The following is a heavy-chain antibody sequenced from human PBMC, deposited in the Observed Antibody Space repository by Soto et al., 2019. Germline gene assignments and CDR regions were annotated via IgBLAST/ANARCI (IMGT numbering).Heavy chain of an antibody. J-gene: IGHJ4*02. CDR1: GFTFSSYA. V-gene: IGHV3-23*01. CDR3: AKILRITMIVVVTRAYYFDY. Sequence: GGSLRLSCAASGFTFSSYAMSWVRQAPGKGLEWVSAISGSGGSTYYAGSVKGRFTISRDNSKNTLYLQMNSLRAEDTAVYYCAKILRITMIVVVTRAYYFDYWGQGTLVTVSS. D-gene: IGHD3-22*01. CDR2: ISGSGGST.